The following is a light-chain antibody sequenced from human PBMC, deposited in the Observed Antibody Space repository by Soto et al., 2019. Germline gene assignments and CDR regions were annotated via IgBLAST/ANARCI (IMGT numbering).Light chain of an antibody. V-gene: IGKV3-20*01. CDR3: QNYGSSSQAT. J-gene: IGKJ4*01. CDR2: GAS. Sequence: ERVLTESPGTVSWSAGGSGRLSCRTIQSLRSTFVAWYQVKPDQAPRLLIYGASARATGIADRFSGSGSGTDITLTISRLEPEDSAVYYCQNYGSSSQATFGGGTKVDIK. CDR1: QSLRSTF.